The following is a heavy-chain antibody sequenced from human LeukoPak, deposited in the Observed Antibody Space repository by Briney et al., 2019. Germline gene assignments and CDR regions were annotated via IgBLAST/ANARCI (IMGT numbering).Heavy chain of an antibody. CDR1: GFTFSSYA. V-gene: IGHV3-23*01. J-gene: IGHJ4*02. CDR3: AARNSNGWYWDY. CDR2: ISGSGDST. Sequence: GGSLRPSCAASGFTFSSYAMSWVRQAPGKGLEWVSAISGSGDSTYYADAVKGRFTISRDNSKNTLFLQMNSLRAEDTAVYYCAARNSNGWYWDYWGQGTLVTVSS. D-gene: IGHD6-19*01.